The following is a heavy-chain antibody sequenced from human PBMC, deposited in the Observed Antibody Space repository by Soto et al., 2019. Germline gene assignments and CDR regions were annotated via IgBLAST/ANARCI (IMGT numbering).Heavy chain of an antibody. Sequence: SETLSLTCTVSGGSISSYYWSWIRQPPGKGLEWIGYIYYSGSTNYNPSLKSRVTISVDTSKNQFSLKLSSVTAADTAVYYCAGRGDLEWSYHFDYWGQGTLVTVSS. CDR3: AGRGDLEWSYHFDY. V-gene: IGHV4-59*01. CDR2: IYYSGST. D-gene: IGHD3-3*01. CDR1: GGSISSYY. J-gene: IGHJ4*02.